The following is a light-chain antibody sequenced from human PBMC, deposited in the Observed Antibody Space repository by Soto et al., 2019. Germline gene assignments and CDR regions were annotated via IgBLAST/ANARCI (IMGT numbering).Light chain of an antibody. V-gene: IGKV3-15*01. CDR3: QQYNDWPPIT. Sequence: EVVMTQSPATLSVSPGERATLSCRASQTVINNIAWYQQKPGQAPRLLIYYASTRATGVPARFSGSGFGTEFTLTISSLQSEDFALYYCQQYNDWPPITFGQGTRLEIK. J-gene: IGKJ5*01. CDR2: YAS. CDR1: QTVINN.